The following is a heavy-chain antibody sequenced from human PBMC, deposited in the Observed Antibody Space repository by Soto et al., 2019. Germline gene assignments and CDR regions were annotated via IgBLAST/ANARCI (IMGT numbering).Heavy chain of an antibody. CDR2: IYYSGST. Sequence: SETLSLTCTVSGGSVSSGSYYWSWIRQPPGKGLEWIGYIYYSGSTNYNPSLKSRVTISVDTSKNQFSLKLSSVTAADTAVYYCAKGSYGEHGEYWGQGTLVTVSS. V-gene: IGHV4-61*01. D-gene: IGHD4-17*01. CDR1: GGSVSSGSYY. J-gene: IGHJ4*02. CDR3: AKGSYGEHGEY.